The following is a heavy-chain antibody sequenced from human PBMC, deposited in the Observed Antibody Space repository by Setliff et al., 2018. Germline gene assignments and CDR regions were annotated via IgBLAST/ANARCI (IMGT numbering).Heavy chain of an antibody. Sequence: GGSLRLSCAASGFTFSSYSMNWVRQAPGKGLEWVSYISSSSTIYYADSVKGRFTISRDNAKNSLYLQMNSLRAEDTAVYYCARGVPFDYWGQGTLVTVSS. CDR3: ARGVPFDY. D-gene: IGHD3-10*01. CDR1: GFTFSSYS. V-gene: IGHV3-48*01. CDR2: ISSSSTI. J-gene: IGHJ4*02.